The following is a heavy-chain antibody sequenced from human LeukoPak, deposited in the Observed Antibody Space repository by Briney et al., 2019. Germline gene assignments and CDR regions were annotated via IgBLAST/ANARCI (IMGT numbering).Heavy chain of an antibody. CDR1: GFTFSSYA. Sequence: GGSLRLSCAASGFTFSSYAMSWVRQAPGEGLEWVSAISGSGGSTYYADSVKGRFTSSRDNSKNTLYLQMNSLRAEDTAVYYCAKTVYSSGYYYYYYMDVWAKGPRSPSP. CDR3: AKTVYSSGYYYYYYMDV. D-gene: IGHD3-22*01. J-gene: IGHJ6*03. V-gene: IGHV3-23*01. CDR2: ISGSGGST.